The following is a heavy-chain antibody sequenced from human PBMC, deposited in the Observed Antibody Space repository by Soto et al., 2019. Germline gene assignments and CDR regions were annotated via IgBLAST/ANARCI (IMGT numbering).Heavy chain of an antibody. CDR1: GGCISSYC. CDR3: ARPRFSEWSGGWFDP. CDR2: IYTSVSS. D-gene: IGHD3-3*01. Sequence: XASLWLTCTVCGGCISSYCWSWIRQPAGKGLEWIGRIYTSVSSNYNPSLTSRVTMSVDTSKNQFSLKLSSVTAADTAVYHCARPRFSEWSGGWFDPCGQRTLVTVSS. J-gene: IGHJ5*02. V-gene: IGHV4-4*07.